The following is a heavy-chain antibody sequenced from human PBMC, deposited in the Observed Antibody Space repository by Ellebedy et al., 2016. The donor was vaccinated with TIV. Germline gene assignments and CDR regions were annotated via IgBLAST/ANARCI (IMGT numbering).Heavy chain of an antibody. CDR3: AKDKRMITFGGVIDY. D-gene: IGHD3-16*01. V-gene: IGHV3-9*01. Sequence: DSVKGRFTISRDNSKNTLYLQMNSLRAEDTALYYCAKDKRMITFGGVIDYWGQGTLVTVSS. J-gene: IGHJ4*02.